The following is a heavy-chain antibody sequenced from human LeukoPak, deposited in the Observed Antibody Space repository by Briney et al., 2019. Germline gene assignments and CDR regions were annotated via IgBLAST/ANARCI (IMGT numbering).Heavy chain of an antibody. CDR2: INHSGST. J-gene: IGHJ5*02. CDR3: AGYCSGDWFDP. CDR1: GGSFSGYY. V-gene: IGHV4-34*01. Sequence: SETLSLTCTVYGGSFSGYYWSWIRQPPGKGLEWIGEINHSGSTNYNPSLKSRVTISVDTSKNQFSLKLSSVTAADTAVYYCAGYCSGDWFDPWGQGTLVTVSS. D-gene: IGHD2-15*01.